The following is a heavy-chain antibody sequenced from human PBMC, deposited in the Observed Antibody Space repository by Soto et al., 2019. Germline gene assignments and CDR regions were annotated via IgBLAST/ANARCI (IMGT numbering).Heavy chain of an antibody. CDR1: GFTSSTNA. CDR2: ISYDGTNE. D-gene: IGHD3-16*02. Sequence: GGSLRLSCAASGFTSSTNAMHWVRQAPGKGLEWVAVISYDGTNEHYEDSVKGRFTISRDNSRNTLSLQMNSLRPEDTAVYYCVASVLSFDYWGQGTLVTVSS. J-gene: IGHJ4*02. V-gene: IGHV3-30*01. CDR3: VASVLSFDY.